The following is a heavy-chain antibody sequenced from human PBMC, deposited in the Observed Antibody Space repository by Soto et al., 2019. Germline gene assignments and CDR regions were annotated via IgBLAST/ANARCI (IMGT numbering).Heavy chain of an antibody. V-gene: IGHV1-69*02. Sequence: ASVKVSCKASGGTFSSYTISWLRQAPGQGLEWMGRIIPILDIANYAQKFQGRVTITADKSTSTAYMELSSLRSEDTAVYYCARTAAELCSGGSCYFDYWGQGTLVTVSS. CDR2: IIPILDIA. CDR3: ARTAAELCSGGSCYFDY. CDR1: GGTFSSYT. J-gene: IGHJ4*02. D-gene: IGHD2-15*01.